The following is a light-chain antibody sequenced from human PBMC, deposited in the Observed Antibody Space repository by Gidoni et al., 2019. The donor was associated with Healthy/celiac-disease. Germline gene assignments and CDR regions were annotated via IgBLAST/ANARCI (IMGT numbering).Light chain of an antibody. J-gene: IGKJ1*01. CDR1: QSVLYSSNNKNY. CDR3: QQYYSTPRA. V-gene: IGKV4-1*01. CDR2: WAS. Sequence: DIVMTQYPDYLAVSLGERATINCKSSQSVLYSSNNKNYLAWYQQKPGQPPKLLIYWASTRESGVPDRFSGSGSGTDFTLTISSLQAEDVAVYYCQQYYSTPRAFGQXTKVEIK.